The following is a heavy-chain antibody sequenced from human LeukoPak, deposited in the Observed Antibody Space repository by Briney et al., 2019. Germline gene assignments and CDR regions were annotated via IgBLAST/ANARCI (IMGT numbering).Heavy chain of an antibody. J-gene: IGHJ4*02. CDR1: GFTFSGSA. V-gene: IGHV3-73*01. Sequence: GGSLRLSCAASGFTFSGSAMHWVRQASGKGLEWVGRIRSKANSYATAYAASVKGRFTISRDDSKNTAYLQMNSLKTEDTAVYYCTGPQGIAAAGSDYWGQGTLVTVSS. D-gene: IGHD6-13*01. CDR3: TGPQGIAAAGSDY. CDR2: IRSKANSYAT.